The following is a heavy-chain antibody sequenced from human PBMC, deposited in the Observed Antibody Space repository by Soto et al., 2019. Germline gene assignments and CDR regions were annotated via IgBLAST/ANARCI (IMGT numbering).Heavy chain of an antibody. CDR2: IYFDGITT. CDR1: GFTFNTHW. CDR3: ARDFPGCSSTSCYGSQAFDI. J-gene: IGHJ3*02. D-gene: IGHD2-2*01. V-gene: IGHV3-74*01. Sequence: LRLSCTASGFTFNTHWMHWDRQAPGKGLVWVSRIYFDGITTNYADSVKGRLTVSRDNARNTVYLHVNTLRDEDTAVYYCARDFPGCSSTSCYGSQAFDIWGQGTMVTVSS.